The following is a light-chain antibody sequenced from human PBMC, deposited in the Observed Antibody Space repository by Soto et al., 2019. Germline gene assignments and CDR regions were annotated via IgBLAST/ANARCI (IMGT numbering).Light chain of an antibody. V-gene: IGKV3-15*01. CDR2: GAS. Sequence: CRASRGVSSSYLAWYQQKPGQAPRLLIYGASTRASGIPARFSGSVSGTEFTRTISRVQSEHLDVYSGLNCHRSRLSLGQGTRLEIK. J-gene: IGKJ5*01. CDR1: RGVSSSY. CDR3: LNCHRSRLS.